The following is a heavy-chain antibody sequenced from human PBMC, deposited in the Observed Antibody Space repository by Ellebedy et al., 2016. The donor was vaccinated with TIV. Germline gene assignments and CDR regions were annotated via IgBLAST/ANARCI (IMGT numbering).Heavy chain of an antibody. CDR3: ARLRYYDFWSGHSTHFDY. CDR1: GGSISSYY. V-gene: IGHV4-59*08. D-gene: IGHD3-3*01. J-gene: IGHJ4*02. CDR2: MFYSGNT. Sequence: SETLSLTCSVSGGSISSYYWSWIRQPPGKGLEWIGSMFYSGNTNYNPSLKSRVTISVDTSKNQLSLKLSSVTAADTAVYYCARLRYYDFWSGHSTHFDYWGQGTLVTVSS.